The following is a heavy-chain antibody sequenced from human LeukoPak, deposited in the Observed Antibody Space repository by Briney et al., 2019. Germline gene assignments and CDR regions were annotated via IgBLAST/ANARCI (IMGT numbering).Heavy chain of an antibody. CDR2: INHSGST. CDR1: GGSFSGYY. D-gene: IGHD2-2*01. V-gene: IGHV4-34*01. J-gene: IGHJ3*02. Sequence: SETLSLTCAVYGGSFSGYYWSWIRQPPGKGLEWIGEINHSGSTNYNPSLKSRVTISVDTSKNQFSLKLSSVTAADTAVYYCAREGGKKRFCSSTSCYGLGAFDIWGQGTMATVSS. CDR3: AREGGKKRFCSSTSCYGLGAFDI.